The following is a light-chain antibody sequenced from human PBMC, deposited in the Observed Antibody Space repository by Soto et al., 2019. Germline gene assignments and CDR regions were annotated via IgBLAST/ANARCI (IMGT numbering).Light chain of an antibody. CDR2: DVS. CDR3: SSYTSSSRV. J-gene: IGLJ2*01. CDR1: SSDVGGYNY. V-gene: IGLV2-14*01. Sequence: QSVLTQPASVSGSPGQSITISCTGTSSDVGGYNYVSWYQQHPGKAPKLMIYDVSNRPSGVSNRVSGSKSGNTASLTISGLQAEDEDDYYCSSYTSSSRVFGGGTKLTVL.